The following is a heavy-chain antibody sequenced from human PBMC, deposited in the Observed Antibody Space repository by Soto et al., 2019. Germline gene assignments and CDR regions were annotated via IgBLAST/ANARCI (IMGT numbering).Heavy chain of an antibody. V-gene: IGHV4-31*03. CDR1: GGSISSGGYY. J-gene: IGHJ6*02. CDR2: IYYSGST. CDR3: ASSSYCSSTSCYGRRYYYYYGMDV. D-gene: IGHD2-2*01. Sequence: SETLSLTCTVSGGSISSGGYYWSWIRQHPGKGLEWIGYIYYSGSTYYNPSLKSRVTISVDTSKNQFSLKLSSVTAADTVVYYCASSSYCSSTSCYGRRYYYYYGMDVWGQGTTVTVSS.